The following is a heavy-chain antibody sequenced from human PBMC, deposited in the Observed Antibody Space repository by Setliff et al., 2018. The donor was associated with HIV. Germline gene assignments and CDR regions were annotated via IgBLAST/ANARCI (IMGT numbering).Heavy chain of an antibody. Sequence: GGSLRLSCAASGFTVYSYYMSWVRQAPGKGLEWVSVIYSDGNTYYADSVKGRFTVSRDNSKNTLHLQMSSLRGEDTAVYFCARVRLYNTALDSWGPGTLVTVSS. D-gene: IGHD1-20*01. CDR3: ARVRLYNTALDS. V-gene: IGHV3-66*02. CDR1: GFTVYSYY. CDR2: IYSDGNT. J-gene: IGHJ1*01.